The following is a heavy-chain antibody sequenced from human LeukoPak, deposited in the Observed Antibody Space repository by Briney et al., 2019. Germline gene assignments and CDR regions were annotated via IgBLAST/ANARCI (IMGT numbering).Heavy chain of an antibody. CDR2: INPNSGST. CDR3: ARDWGSSRRTSWFDP. CDR1: GYIFTNYF. Sequence: ASVKVSCRASGYIFTNYFIHWVRLAPGQGLEWMGVINPNSGSTSYAQKFQGRVTMTRDTSTSTVYMELSSLRSEDTAVYYCARDWGSSRRTSWFDPWGQGTLVTVSS. D-gene: IGHD6-13*01. J-gene: IGHJ5*02. V-gene: IGHV1-46*01.